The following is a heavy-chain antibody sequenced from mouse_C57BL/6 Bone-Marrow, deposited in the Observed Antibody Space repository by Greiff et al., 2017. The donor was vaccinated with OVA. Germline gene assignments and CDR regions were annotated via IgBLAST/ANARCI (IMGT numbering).Heavy chain of an antibody. CDR3: AIYYGNYVPFYYFDY. Sequence: EVKLVESGPGLVKPSQSLSLTCSVTGYSITSGYYWNWIRQFPGNKLEWMGYISYDGSNNYNPSLKNRISITRDTSKNQFFLKLNSVTTEDTATYYCAIYYGNYVPFYYFDYWGQGTTLTVSS. CDR1: GYSITSGYY. J-gene: IGHJ2*01. D-gene: IGHD2-1*01. CDR2: ISYDGSN. V-gene: IGHV3-6*01.